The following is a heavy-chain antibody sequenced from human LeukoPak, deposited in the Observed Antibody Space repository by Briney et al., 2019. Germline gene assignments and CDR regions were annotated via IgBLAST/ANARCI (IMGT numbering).Heavy chain of an antibody. CDR1: GFTFSSYT. CDR2: ISGSGGST. CDR3: AKPTHLLRYFDWLSGYYFDY. D-gene: IGHD3-9*01. Sequence: GGSLRLSCAASGFTFSSYTMSWVRRAPGKGLEWVSGISGSGGSTYYADSVKGRFTISRDNSKNTLYLQMNSLRAEDTAVYYCAKPTHLLRYFDWLSGYYFDYWGQGTLVTVSS. V-gene: IGHV3-23*01. J-gene: IGHJ4*02.